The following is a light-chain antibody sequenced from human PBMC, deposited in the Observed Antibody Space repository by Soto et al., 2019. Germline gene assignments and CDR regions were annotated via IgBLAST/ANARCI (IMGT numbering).Light chain of an antibody. CDR3: QQYNSYPLT. Sequence: DIQMPQSPSTLSTSVGDRVTITCRASQSISSWLAWYQQKPGKAPKLLIYDAFSLESGFPSRFSGSGSGTEFTLTISSLQPDDFATYYCQQYNSYPLTFGGGTKVDIK. J-gene: IGKJ4*01. CDR1: QSISSW. V-gene: IGKV1-5*01. CDR2: DAF.